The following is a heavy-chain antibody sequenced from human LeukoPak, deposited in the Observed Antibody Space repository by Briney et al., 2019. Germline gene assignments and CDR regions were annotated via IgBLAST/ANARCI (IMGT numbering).Heavy chain of an antibody. V-gene: IGHV1-2*06. CDR3: ARKEGDY. CDR1: GYTFTDSY. CDR2: SNPNSGDT. Sequence: ASVKVSCKASGYTFTDSYIHWVRQAPGQGLEWMGRSNPNSGDTNYAQKFQGRVTMTRDTSISTAFMKLSRLRSDDTAVYYCARKEGDYWGQGTLVTISS. J-gene: IGHJ4*02.